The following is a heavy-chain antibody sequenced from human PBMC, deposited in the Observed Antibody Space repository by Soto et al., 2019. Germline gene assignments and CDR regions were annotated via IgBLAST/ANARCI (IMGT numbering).Heavy chain of an antibody. Sequence: QVQLVESGGGVVQPGQSLTLSCAASGFTFRNYGMHWVRQPPGKGLEWVALISRDGSRQFYRDSVRGRWSISRDNNRNTLHLQMDSLGAEDAAVSYCVRDDDGGPNAFDVWGLGTMVTVSS. CDR2: ISRDGSRQ. J-gene: IGHJ3*01. CDR3: VRDDDGGPNAFDV. V-gene: IGHV3-33*05. CDR1: GFTFRNYG. D-gene: IGHD3-16*01.